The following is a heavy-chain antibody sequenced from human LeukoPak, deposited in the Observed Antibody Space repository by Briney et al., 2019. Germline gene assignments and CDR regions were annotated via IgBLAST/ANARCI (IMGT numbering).Heavy chain of an antibody. D-gene: IGHD3-10*01. CDR2: IKEDGSEK. V-gene: IGHV3-7*01. J-gene: IGHJ3*01. CDR1: GFSVSSYW. Sequence: GGSLRLSCAASGFSVSSYWTSWDRHAPGKGMELESNIKEDGSEKFYVDSVKGRLTISRDNAKNSLYLHMNSLTAEDTAMYYCARDWLAGVPFDAFDLWGQGTMVTVSS. CDR3: ARDWLAGVPFDAFDL.